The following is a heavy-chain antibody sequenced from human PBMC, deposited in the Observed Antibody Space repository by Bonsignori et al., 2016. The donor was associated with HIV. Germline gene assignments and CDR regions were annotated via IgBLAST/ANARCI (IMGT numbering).Heavy chain of an antibody. Sequence: QVQLQESGPGLVKPSETLSLTCTVSGGSISSYYWSWIRQPPGKGLEWIGYISDSGSTNYNPSLKSRVTISVDTSKNQFSLKLSSVTAADTAVYYCARDRSPTTVVTSSHYYYYGMDVWGQGP. CDR1: GGSISSYY. J-gene: IGHJ6*02. CDR3: ARDRSPTTVVTSSHYYYYGMDV. D-gene: IGHD4-23*01. V-gene: IGHV4-59*01. CDR2: ISDSGST.